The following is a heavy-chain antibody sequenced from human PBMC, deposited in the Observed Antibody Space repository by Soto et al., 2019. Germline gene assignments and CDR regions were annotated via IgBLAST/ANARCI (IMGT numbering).Heavy chain of an antibody. J-gene: IGHJ3*02. V-gene: IGHV3-13*04. CDR2: IGTAGDT. D-gene: IGHD2-15*01. Sequence: EVQLVESGGGLVQPGGSLRLSCAASGFTFSSYDMHWVRQATGKGLEWVSAIGTAGDTYYPGSVKGRFTISRENAKNSLYLQMNSRSAGDTAVYYCARGRYCSGGSCRNDAFDIWGQGTMVTVSS. CDR3: ARGRYCSGGSCRNDAFDI. CDR1: GFTFSSYD.